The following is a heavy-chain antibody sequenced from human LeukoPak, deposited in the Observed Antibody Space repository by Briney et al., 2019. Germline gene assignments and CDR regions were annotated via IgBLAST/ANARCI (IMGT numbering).Heavy chain of an antibody. CDR1: GGSISSYY. Sequence: SETLSLTCTVSGGSISSYYWSWIRQPPGKGLEWIGYIYYSGSTNYNPSLKSRVTISVDTSKTQFSLKLSSVTAADTAVYYCARERPYYDSSGYYGDWFDPWGQGTLVTVSS. CDR3: ARERPYYDSSGYYGDWFDP. CDR2: IYYSGST. V-gene: IGHV4-59*01. D-gene: IGHD3-22*01. J-gene: IGHJ5*02.